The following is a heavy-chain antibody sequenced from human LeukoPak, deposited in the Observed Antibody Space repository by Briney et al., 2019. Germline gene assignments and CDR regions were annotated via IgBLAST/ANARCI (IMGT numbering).Heavy chain of an antibody. J-gene: IGHJ5*02. V-gene: IGHV3-7*01. CDR1: GFTFSSYW. D-gene: IGHD2-15*01. Sequence: GGSLRLSCAASGFTFSSYWMSWVRQAPGKGLEWVANINQDGSEKYYVDSVKGLFTISRDNAKNSLYLQMNSLRAEDTAVHYCAREGCSGGSCYHNWFDPWGQGTLVTVSS. CDR3: AREGCSGGSCYHNWFDP. CDR2: INQDGSEK.